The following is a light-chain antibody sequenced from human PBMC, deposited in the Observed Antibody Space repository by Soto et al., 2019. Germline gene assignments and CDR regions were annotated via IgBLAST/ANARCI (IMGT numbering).Light chain of an antibody. J-gene: IGKJ2*01. Sequence: DIQMTQSPSAMSASVGDRVTITCRASQGINKDLVWFQQKPGKVPKRLIYGASSLHNGVPSRFSGSGSGTDFTLTISNLQPEDFATYYCLQHSSYPRTFGQGTKVYIK. CDR3: LQHSSYPRT. V-gene: IGKV1-17*03. CDR1: QGINKD. CDR2: GAS.